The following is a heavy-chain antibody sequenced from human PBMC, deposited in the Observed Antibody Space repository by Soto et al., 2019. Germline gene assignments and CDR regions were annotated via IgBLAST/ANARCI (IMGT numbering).Heavy chain of an antibody. CDR2: ISGSGSST. J-gene: IGHJ4*02. Sequence: PGGSLRLSCAASGFSFSGYAMSWVRQAPGKGQEWVSAISGSGSSTYYSDSVRGRFTISRDNSKNTLYLQMNSLRAEDTAVYFCAKASKGYTGYDLHYWGQGTLVTSPQ. V-gene: IGHV3-23*01. CDR3: AKASKGYTGYDLHY. CDR1: GFSFSGYA. D-gene: IGHD5-12*01.